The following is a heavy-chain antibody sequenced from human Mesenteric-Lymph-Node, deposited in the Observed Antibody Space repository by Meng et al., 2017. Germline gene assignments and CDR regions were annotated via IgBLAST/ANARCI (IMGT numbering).Heavy chain of an antibody. D-gene: IGHD6-19*01. CDR2: INSDGSTI. Sequence: GESLKISCAASGFTFTNSWMHWVRQAPGKGLAWVSRINSDGSTINYADSVKGRFTISRDNAKNTLYLQMNSLRAEDTAVYYCARWSTSSGWYWQFDYWGQGTLVTVSS. J-gene: IGHJ4*02. CDR1: GFTFTNSW. V-gene: IGHV3-74*01. CDR3: ARWSTSSGWYWQFDY.